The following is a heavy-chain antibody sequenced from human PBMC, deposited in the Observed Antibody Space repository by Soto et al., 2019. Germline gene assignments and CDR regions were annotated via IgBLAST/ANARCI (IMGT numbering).Heavy chain of an antibody. D-gene: IGHD3-16*01. CDR3: AREGEGGYSWFDP. V-gene: IGHV3-33*01. J-gene: IGHJ5*02. Sequence: GGSLRLSCAASGFTFSSYGMHWVRQAPGKGLEWVTVIWYDGSKKYYADSVKGRFTISRDNSKNTLYLQMNSLRAEDTAVYYCAREGEGGYSWFDPWGQGTLVTVSS. CDR2: IWYDGSKK. CDR1: GFTFSSYG.